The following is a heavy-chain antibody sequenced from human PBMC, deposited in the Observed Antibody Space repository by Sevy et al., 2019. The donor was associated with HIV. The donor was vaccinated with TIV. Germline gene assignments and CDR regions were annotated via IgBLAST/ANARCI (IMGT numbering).Heavy chain of an antibody. CDR3: AENRPPGGSYFSRHAMDV. V-gene: IGHV3-30*18. CDR1: GFTFSTYD. J-gene: IGHJ6*02. CDR2: ISYDGNYR. D-gene: IGHD3-16*01. Sequence: GGSLRLSCAASGFTFSTYDIHWVRQAPGKGLEWVAIISYDGNYRYYADSVRGRFSMSRDNSKNTLYLQLNGLSIEDTAVYYCAENRPPGGSYFSRHAMDVWGRGTTVTVSS.